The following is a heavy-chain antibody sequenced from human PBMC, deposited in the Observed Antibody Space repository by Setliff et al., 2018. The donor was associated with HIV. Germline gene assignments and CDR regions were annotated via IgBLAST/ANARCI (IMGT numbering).Heavy chain of an antibody. CDR1: GGSISSHY. D-gene: IGHD1-26*01. V-gene: IGHV4-59*11. Sequence: PSETLSLTCTVSGGSISSHYWSWIRQPPGKGLEWIGSIYYSGSTNYNPSLKSRVTISVDTSKNQFSLKLSSVTAADTAVYYCARVRSSELRGGYYYYYGMDVWGQGTGSPSP. CDR3: ARVRSSELRGGYYYYYGMDV. CDR2: IYYSGST. J-gene: IGHJ6*02.